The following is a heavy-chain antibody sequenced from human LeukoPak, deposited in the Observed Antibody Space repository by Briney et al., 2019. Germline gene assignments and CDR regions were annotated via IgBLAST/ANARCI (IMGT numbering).Heavy chain of an antibody. D-gene: IGHD2-15*01. CDR1: GASISTDNYS. CDR3: ARVKGVVAVNWFDP. Sequence: KTSETLSLTCAVSGASISTDNYSWSWIRQPPGKGLEWIAYIHHGGSTFYNPSLKSRVSISIDRSKNQFSLKLSSVTAADTAVYYCARVKGVVAVNWFDPWGQGTLVTVSS. CDR2: IHHGGST. V-gene: IGHV4-30-2*01. J-gene: IGHJ5*02.